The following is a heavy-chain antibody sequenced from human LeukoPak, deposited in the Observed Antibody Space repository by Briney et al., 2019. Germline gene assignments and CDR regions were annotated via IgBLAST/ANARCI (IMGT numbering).Heavy chain of an antibody. CDR2: MSYDGSNE. J-gene: IGHJ4*02. CDR3: AKDLARFASTWSHLFDY. Sequence: PGGSLRLSCAASGFIFSTYGMHWVRQAPGKGLEWVALMSYDGSNEHYAGSVKGRFTISRDNSKNTLYLQMNSLSAEDTALYYCAKDLARFASTWSHLFDYWGQGTLVTVSS. D-gene: IGHD2-8*02. V-gene: IGHV3-30*18. CDR1: GFIFSTYG.